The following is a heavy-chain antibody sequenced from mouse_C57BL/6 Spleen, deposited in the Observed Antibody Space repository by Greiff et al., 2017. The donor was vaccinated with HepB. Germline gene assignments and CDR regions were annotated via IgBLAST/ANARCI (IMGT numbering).Heavy chain of an antibody. V-gene: IGHV1-82*01. D-gene: IGHD2-4*01. CDR1: GYAFSSSW. Sequence: QVQLQQSGPELVKPGASVKISCKASGYAFSSSWMNWVKQRPGKGLEWIGRIYPGDGDTNYNGKFKGKATLTADKSSSTAYMQLSSLTSEDSAVYFCAYYDDDLHYYAMDYWGQGTSVTVSS. CDR2: IYPGDGDT. J-gene: IGHJ4*01. CDR3: AYYDDDLHYYAMDY.